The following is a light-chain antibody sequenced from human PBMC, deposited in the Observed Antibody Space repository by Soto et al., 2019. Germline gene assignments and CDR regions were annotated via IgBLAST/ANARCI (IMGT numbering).Light chain of an antibody. Sequence: DIVMTQSPLSLPVTPGEPASIPCTSSQSLLHSNGYNYLDWFLQKPGQSPQLLIYLGSNRASGVPDRFSGSGSGTDFTLKISRVEAEDVGVYYCIQALQTPYTFGQGTKLEIK. J-gene: IGKJ2*01. CDR1: QSLLHSNGYNY. CDR2: LGS. V-gene: IGKV2-28*01. CDR3: IQALQTPYT.